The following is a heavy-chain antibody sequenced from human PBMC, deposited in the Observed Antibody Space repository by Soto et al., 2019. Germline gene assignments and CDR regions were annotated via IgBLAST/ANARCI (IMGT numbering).Heavy chain of an antibody. D-gene: IGHD3-22*01. CDR2: INPNSGGT. J-gene: IGHJ5*02. CDR3: ARSLTPTGLDYYDCGGYYNWFDP. CDR1: GSIFTGYY. V-gene: IGHV1-2*02. Sequence: ASVKVSCKSSGSIFTGYYIHWVRQAPGQRLEWVGWINPNSGGTNYAPKFQGRVTLTRDRSISKAYMEPTRQRSDDTAVYYCARSLTPTGLDYYDCGGYYNWFDPWGQGTLVTVSS.